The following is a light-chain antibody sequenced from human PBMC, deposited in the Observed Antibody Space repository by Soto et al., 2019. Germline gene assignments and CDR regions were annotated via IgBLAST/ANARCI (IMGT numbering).Light chain of an antibody. CDR2: TAS. Sequence: DIQMTQSPSTLSASVGDRVTIACRASQSVGSYLAWYQQKPGKAPKLLIYTASSLKGGVPARFSGSGSGTEFTLTISSLQPDDFATYYCQQYNSYSSFGQGTKVDIK. V-gene: IGKV1-5*03. CDR3: QQYNSYSS. CDR1: QSVGSY. J-gene: IGKJ1*01.